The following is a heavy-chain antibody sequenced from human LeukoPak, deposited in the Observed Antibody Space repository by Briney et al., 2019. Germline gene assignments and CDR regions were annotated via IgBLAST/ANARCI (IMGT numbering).Heavy chain of an antibody. J-gene: IGHJ6*03. V-gene: IGHV1-2*06. CDR3: ARDGEKDSSGYYYYYYMDV. Sequence: ASVKVSCKASGYTFTGYYMHWVRQAPGQGLEWMGRINPNSGGTNYAQKFQGRVTMTRDTSISTAYMELSRLRSDDTAVYYCARDGEKDSSGYYYYYYMDVWSKGTTVTVSS. CDR2: INPNSGGT. CDR1: GYTFTGYY. D-gene: IGHD3-22*01.